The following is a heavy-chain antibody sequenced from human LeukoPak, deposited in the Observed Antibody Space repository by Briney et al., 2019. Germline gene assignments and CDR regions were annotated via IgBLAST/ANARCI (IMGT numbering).Heavy chain of an antibody. CDR3: PRGLGEPHFDY. J-gene: IGHJ4*02. CDR2: IWYDGSNK. V-gene: IGHV3-33*01. D-gene: IGHD3-16*01. CDR1: GFTFSSYG. Sequence: GGSLRLSCAASGFTFSSYGMHWVRQAPGKGLEWVAIIWYDGSNKYYADSVKGRLTISRDNSKNTLFLQINSLRAEDTAVYYCPRGLGEPHFDYWGQGTLVTVSS.